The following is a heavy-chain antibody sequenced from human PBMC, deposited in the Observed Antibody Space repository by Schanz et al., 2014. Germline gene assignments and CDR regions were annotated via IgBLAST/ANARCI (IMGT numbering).Heavy chain of an antibody. CDR2: ISDSGDTA. CDR3: AKSLESCPGGRCSRGYFDY. CDR1: GFTFSDYW. Sequence: EVHLVESGGGLVQPGGSLRLSCAASGFTFSDYWMSWVRQAPGKGLEWVSLISDSGDTAYYADSVKGRFTISRDNFKGALYLQMSSLRAEDTAVYYCAKSLESCPGGRCSRGYFDYWGQGTLVTVSS. V-gene: IGHV3-23*04. D-gene: IGHD2-8*02. J-gene: IGHJ4*02.